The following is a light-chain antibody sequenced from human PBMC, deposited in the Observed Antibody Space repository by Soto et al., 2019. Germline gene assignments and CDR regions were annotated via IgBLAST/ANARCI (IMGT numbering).Light chain of an antibody. CDR3: QQYGSSLIT. CDR1: QSSISN. CDR2: DAS. Sequence: IVLTQSRATLSVSPVERVTLSGRASQSSISNVAWYQQKPGQTPRPLIYDASTRATDIPARFSGSGSGTDFTLTISRLEPEDFEVYYCQQYGSSLITFGQGTRLEI. V-gene: IGKV3-20*01. J-gene: IGKJ5*01.